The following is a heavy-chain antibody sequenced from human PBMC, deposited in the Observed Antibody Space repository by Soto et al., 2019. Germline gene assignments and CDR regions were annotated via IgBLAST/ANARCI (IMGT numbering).Heavy chain of an antibody. CDR2: ISNSSSNI. J-gene: IGHJ6*02. V-gene: IGHV3-21*01. CDR1: GFTFSYYW. CDR3: ARYDSSGYYWPYYYYGMDV. D-gene: IGHD3-22*01. Sequence: GGSLRLSCAASGFTFSYYWMHWVRQAPGQGLEWVSSISNSSSNIYYADSVKGRFTISRDNAKNSLYLQMNSLRAEDTAVYYCARYDSSGYYWPYYYYGMDVWGQGTTVTVSS.